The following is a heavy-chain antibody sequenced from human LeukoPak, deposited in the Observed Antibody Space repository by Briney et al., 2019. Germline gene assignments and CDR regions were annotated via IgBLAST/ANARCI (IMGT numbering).Heavy chain of an antibody. Sequence: PSETLSLTCTVSGGPIYSYYWSWIRQTAGKGLEWIGRLYPGVSPNHNPSLKSRVTMSVDTSKKQFALKLNTVTAADTAVYYCARLRFYDSTGYSPGHYMDVWGKGTTVTVSS. CDR3: ARLRFYDSTGYSPGHYMDV. J-gene: IGHJ6*03. CDR2: LYPGVSP. D-gene: IGHD3-22*01. CDR1: GGPIYSYY. V-gene: IGHV4-4*07.